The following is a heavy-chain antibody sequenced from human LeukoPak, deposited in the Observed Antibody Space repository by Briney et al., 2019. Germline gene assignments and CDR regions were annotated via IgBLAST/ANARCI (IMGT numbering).Heavy chain of an antibody. V-gene: IGHV3-73*01. CDR1: GFTFSGSA. Sequence: GGSLKLSCVASGFTFSGSAVHWVRQSSGKGLEWVGHIDKKDNLYATAYAESVKGRFTISRDNSKDTAFLHMDSLKTEDTALYYCTRDRGTYNWFDPWGQGTLVTVSS. CDR2: IDKKDNLYAT. J-gene: IGHJ5*02. CDR3: TRDRGTYNWFDP. D-gene: IGHD2-15*01.